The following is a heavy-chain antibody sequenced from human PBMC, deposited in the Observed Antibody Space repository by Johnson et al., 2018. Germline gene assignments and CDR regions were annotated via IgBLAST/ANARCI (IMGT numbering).Heavy chain of an antibody. CDR2: VAWNGGAL. V-gene: IGHV3-9*01. J-gene: IGHJ3*02. CDR1: GFTFNDYA. CDR3: AKDFRVVSPASEGAFDM. Sequence: VQLVESGGGLVQPGRSLRLSCVGSGFTFNDYAMHWVRQAPGRGPEWVSGVAWNGGALGYADSVKGRFTIYRDSAKNSLYLQMNSLKTEDTALYLCAKDFRVVSPASEGAFDMWVRGTMVTVSS. D-gene: IGHD2-21*01.